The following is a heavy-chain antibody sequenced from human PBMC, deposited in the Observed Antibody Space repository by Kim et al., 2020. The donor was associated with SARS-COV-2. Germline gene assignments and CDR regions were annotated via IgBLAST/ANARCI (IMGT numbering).Heavy chain of an antibody. Sequence: ADYVKGGLTISRDNAKKSLYLQMNSLRDEDTAVYYCARAPYYGSGSYFDYWGQGTLVTVSS. J-gene: IGHJ4*02. D-gene: IGHD3-10*01. V-gene: IGHV3-48*02. CDR3: ARAPYYGSGSYFDY.